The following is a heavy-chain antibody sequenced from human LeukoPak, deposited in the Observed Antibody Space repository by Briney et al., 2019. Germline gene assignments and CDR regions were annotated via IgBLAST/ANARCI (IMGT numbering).Heavy chain of an antibody. D-gene: IGHD4-17*01. V-gene: IGHV4-31*03. CDR1: GGSISSGDYY. J-gene: IGHJ5*02. Sequence: SETLSLTCTVSGGSISSGDYYWSWIRQHPGKGLEWIGYIYYSGDTYYNPSLRSRVSISLDTSKNQFSLKLSSVTAADTAMYYCARDYGNNWIDPWGQGTLVTVSA. CDR2: IYYSGDT. CDR3: ARDYGNNWIDP.